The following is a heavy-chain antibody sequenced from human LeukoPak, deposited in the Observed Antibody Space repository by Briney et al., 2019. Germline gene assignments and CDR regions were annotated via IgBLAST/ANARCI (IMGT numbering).Heavy chain of an antibody. CDR3: ARHRYFYFDL. CDR1: GFTFSLHY. V-gene: IGHV3-7*01. D-gene: IGHD3-9*01. Sequence: AGGSLRLSCAASGFTFSLHYMGWVRQTPGKGLEWVANIKEDGSDTFYVESVKGRFTIFRDNAKNSVYLQMNTLRAEDTAVYYCARHRYFYFDLWGQGTLVNVSS. CDR2: IKEDGSDT. J-gene: IGHJ4*02.